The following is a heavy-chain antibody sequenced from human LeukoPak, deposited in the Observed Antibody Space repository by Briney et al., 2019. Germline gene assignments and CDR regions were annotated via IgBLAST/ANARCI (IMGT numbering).Heavy chain of an antibody. CDR1: GGSISSGSDY. J-gene: IGHJ4*02. CDR2: SYSSGST. Sequence: PSETLSLTCTVSGGSISSGSDYCSWIRPPAGKGLEWIGRSYSSGSTNYNPSLKSRVSISADTSKNQFSLRLSSVTAADTAVYYCARGSRYSSGYDYIDQWGQGTLVTVSS. D-gene: IGHD3-22*01. V-gene: IGHV4-61*02. CDR3: ARGSRYSSGYDYIDQ.